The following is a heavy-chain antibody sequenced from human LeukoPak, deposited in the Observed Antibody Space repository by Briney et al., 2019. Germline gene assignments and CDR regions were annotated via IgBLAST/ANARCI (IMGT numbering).Heavy chain of an antibody. CDR1: GFTFSRHG. CDR2: ISNDGSRK. J-gene: IGHJ3*02. CDR3: ARESSSSWYDAFDI. Sequence: PGRSLRLSCAPSGFTFSRHGMHWVRQAPGKGLEWVAIISNDGSRKYYAHSVEGRFTISRDNSKNTLYLQMNSLRAEDTAVYYCARESSSSWYDAFDIWGQGTMVTVSS. D-gene: IGHD6-13*01. V-gene: IGHV3-30*03.